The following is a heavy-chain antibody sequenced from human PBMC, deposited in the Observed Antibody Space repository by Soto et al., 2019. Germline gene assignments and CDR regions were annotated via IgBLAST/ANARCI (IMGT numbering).Heavy chain of an antibody. CDR2: MNPNSGNT. D-gene: IGHD3-3*01. CDR3: ARAWNYDFWSGYYTSRYYMDV. Sequence: ASVKVSCKASGYTFTSYDINRVRQATGQGLEWMGWMNPNSGNTGYAQKFQGRVTMTRNTSISTAYMELSSLRSEDTAVYYCARAWNYDFWSGYYTSRYYMDVWGKGTTVTVSS. V-gene: IGHV1-8*01. J-gene: IGHJ6*03. CDR1: GYTFTSYD.